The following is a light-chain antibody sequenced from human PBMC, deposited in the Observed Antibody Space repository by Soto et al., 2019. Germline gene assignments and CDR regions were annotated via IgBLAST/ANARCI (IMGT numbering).Light chain of an antibody. J-gene: IGKJ2*01. CDR3: QQYYSTPYT. CDR1: QSVLYSSNNKKY. Sequence: DIVMTQSPDSLAVSLGERATINCKSSQSVLYSSNNKKYLAWYQQKPGQPPKLLIYWASTRESGVPDRFSGSGSGTDFTLTISSLQAEDVAVSYCQQYYSTPYTFGQGTKLEIK. V-gene: IGKV4-1*01. CDR2: WAS.